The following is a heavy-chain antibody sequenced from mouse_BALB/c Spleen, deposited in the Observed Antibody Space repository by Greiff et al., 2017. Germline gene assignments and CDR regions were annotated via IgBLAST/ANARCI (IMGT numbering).Heavy chain of an antibody. Sequence: EVKLQESGPGLVKPSQSLSLTCSVTGYSITSGYYWNWIRQFPGNKLEWMGYISYDGSNNYNPSLKNRISITRDTSKNQFFLKLNSVTTEDTATYYCASGGSSYEDYFDYWGQGTTLTVSS. CDR2: ISYDGSN. D-gene: IGHD1-1*01. V-gene: IGHV3-6*02. J-gene: IGHJ2*01. CDR3: ASGGSSYEDYFDY. CDR1: GYSITSGYY.